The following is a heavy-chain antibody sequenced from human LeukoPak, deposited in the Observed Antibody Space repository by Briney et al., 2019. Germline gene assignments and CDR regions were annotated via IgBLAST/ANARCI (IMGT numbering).Heavy chain of an antibody. V-gene: IGHV4-59*01. Sequence: SETLSLTCTVSGGSISSYYWSWIRQPPGKGLEWIGYIYYSGSTNYNPSLKSRVTISVDTSKNQFSLKLSSVTAADTAVYYCARRLSSYYYYGMDVWGQGTTVTVSS. CDR2: IYYSGST. CDR1: GGSISSYY. J-gene: IGHJ6*02. CDR3: ARRLSSYYYYGMDV.